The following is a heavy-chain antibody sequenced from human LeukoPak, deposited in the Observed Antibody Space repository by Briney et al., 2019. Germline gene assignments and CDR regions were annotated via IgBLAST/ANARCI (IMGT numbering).Heavy chain of an antibody. CDR2: IYYSGST. CDR3: ARVIAAPYYFDY. D-gene: IGHD2-15*01. V-gene: IGHV4-59*01. CDR1: GGSISSYY. Sequence: PSETLSLTCIVSGGSISSYYWSWIRQPPGKGLEWIGYIYYSGSTNYNPSLKSRVTISVDTSKNQFSLKLSSVTAADTAVYYCARVIAAPYYFDYWGQGTLVTVSS. J-gene: IGHJ4*02.